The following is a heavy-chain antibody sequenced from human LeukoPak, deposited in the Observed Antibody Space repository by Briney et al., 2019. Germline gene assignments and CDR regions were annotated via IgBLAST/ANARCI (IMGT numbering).Heavy chain of an antibody. CDR2: IYPCDSDT. D-gene: IGHD3-22*01. CDR1: GYSFTSYW. Sequence: GESLKISCRGSGYSFTSYWIGWVRQMPGKGLEWMGIIYPCDSDTRYSPSFQGQVTISADKSISTAYLQWSSLKASDTAMYYGARPSTYYYDSSGLGAFDIWGQGTMVTVSS. CDR3: ARPSTYYYDSSGLGAFDI. J-gene: IGHJ3*02. V-gene: IGHV5-51*01.